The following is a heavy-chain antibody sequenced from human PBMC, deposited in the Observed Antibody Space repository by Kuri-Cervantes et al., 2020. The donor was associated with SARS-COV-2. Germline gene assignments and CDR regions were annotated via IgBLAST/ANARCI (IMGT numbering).Heavy chain of an antibody. CDR1: GFTLTTYA. V-gene: IGHV3-21*01. CDR3: ARDSEGKYDLWSGYQYYYFYGTDV. Sequence: GGSLRLSCAVSGFTLTTYAMSWVRLAPGKGLEWVASISSSSSYIYYADSLRGRFTISRDNAKNSLYLQMSSLRAEDTAVYYCARDSEGKYDLWSGYQYYYFYGTDVWGQGTAVTVSS. CDR2: ISSSSSYI. D-gene: IGHD3/OR15-3a*01. J-gene: IGHJ6*02.